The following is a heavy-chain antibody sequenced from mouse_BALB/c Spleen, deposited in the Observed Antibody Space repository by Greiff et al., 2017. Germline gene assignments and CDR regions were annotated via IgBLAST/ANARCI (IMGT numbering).Heavy chain of an antibody. Sequence: EVQLQESGPGLVKPSQSLSLTCTVTGYSITSDYAWNWIRQFPGNKLEWMGYISYSGSTSYNPSLKSRISITRDTSKNQFFLQLNSVTTEDTATYYCARREGLHYFDYWGQGTTLTVSS. D-gene: IGHD3-3*01. CDR2: ISYSGST. J-gene: IGHJ2*01. CDR1: GYSITSDYA. V-gene: IGHV3-2*02. CDR3: ARREGLHYFDY.